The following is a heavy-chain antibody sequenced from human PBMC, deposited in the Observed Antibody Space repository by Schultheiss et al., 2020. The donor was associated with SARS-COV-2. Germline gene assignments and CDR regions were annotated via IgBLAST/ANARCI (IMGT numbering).Heavy chain of an antibody. J-gene: IGHJ4*02. Sequence: GGSLRLSCAASGFTFSSYAMHWVRQAPGKGLEWVSVIYSGGSTYYADSVKGRFTISRHNSKNTVYLQMTSLGAEDTAVYYCARSDDVVVVAAINFDNWGQGTLVTVSS. V-gene: IGHV3-66*02. D-gene: IGHD2-15*01. CDR2: IYSGGST. CDR1: GFTFSSYA. CDR3: ARSDDVVVVAAINFDN.